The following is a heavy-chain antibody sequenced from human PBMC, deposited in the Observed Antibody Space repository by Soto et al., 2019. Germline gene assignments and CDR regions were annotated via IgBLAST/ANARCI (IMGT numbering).Heavy chain of an antibody. CDR2: IYSGGST. J-gene: IGHJ4*02. CDR1: GGSITTYY. Sequence: SETLSLTCTVSGGSITTYYWSWIRQTAGKELEWIGRIYSGGSTNYNPSLRSRVTVSVDMSKNQFSLKLSSVTAADTAVYYCARGPGGFGELSLDYWGQGTLVTVSS. CDR3: ARGPGGFGELSLDY. V-gene: IGHV4-4*07. D-gene: IGHD3-10*01.